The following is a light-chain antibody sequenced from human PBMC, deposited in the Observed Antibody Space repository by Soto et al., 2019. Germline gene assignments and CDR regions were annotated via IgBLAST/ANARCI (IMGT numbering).Light chain of an antibody. CDR2: SNN. CDR1: SSNIGSNT. Sequence: QSALTQPPSGSGTPGQRVTISCSGSSSNIGSNTVNWYQQLPGTAPKLLIYSNNQRPSGVPDRFSGSKSGTSASLAISGLQSEDEADYYCAAWDDSLNGYYVFGTGTKVTV. V-gene: IGLV1-44*01. J-gene: IGLJ1*01. CDR3: AAWDDSLNGYYV.